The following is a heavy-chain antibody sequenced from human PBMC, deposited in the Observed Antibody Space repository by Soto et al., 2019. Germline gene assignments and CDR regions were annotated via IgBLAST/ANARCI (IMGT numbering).Heavy chain of an antibody. J-gene: IGHJ4*02. CDR3: ARWGRGTVTTFDY. CDR2: INPNSGGT. D-gene: IGHD4-17*01. CDR1: GYTFTGYY. Sequence: ASLKVSCKASGYTFTGYYMHWVRQAPGQGLEWMGWINPNSGGTNYAQKFQGWVTMTRDTSISTAYMELSRLRSDDTAVYYCARWGRGTVTTFDYWGQGTLVTVSS. V-gene: IGHV1-2*04.